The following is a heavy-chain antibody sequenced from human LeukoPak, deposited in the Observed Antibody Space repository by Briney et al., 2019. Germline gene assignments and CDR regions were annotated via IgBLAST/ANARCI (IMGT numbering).Heavy chain of an antibody. J-gene: IGHJ4*02. CDR3: TRGGGWLVDY. CDR2: VYSSGST. V-gene: IGHV4-61*01. CDR1: GDSVSSGSYY. D-gene: IGHD6-19*01. Sequence: SETLSLICTVSGDSVSSGSYYWSWFRQPPGKAPEWIGYVYSSGSTKYNPSLKSRATISVETSKNQISLKLESVTAADTAVYYCTRGGGWLVDYWGQGTLATVSS.